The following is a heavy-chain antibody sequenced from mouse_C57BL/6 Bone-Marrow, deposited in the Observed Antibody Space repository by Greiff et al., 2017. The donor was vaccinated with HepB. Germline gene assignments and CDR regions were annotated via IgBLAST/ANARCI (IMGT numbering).Heavy chain of an antibody. CDR2: ISYSGST. CDR3: ARDAWDYSWFAY. V-gene: IGHV3-1*01. D-gene: IGHD1-1*01. J-gene: IGHJ3*01. Sequence: EVQLVESGPGMVKPSQSLSLTCTVTGYSITSGYDWHWIRHFPGNKLEWMGYISYSGSTNYNPSLKSRISITHDTSKNHFFLKLNSVTTEDTATYYCARDAWDYSWFAYWGQGTLVTVSA. CDR1: GYSITSGYD.